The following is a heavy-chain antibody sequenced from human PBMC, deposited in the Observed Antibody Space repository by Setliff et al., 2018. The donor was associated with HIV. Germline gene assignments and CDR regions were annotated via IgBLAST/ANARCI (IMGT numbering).Heavy chain of an antibody. Sequence: GGSLRLSCTASGFIFGDFPLAWVRQAPGKGLEWVGFIRNRTLSRTTEYAASVKGRFTISRDDSKNIAYLQMNSLKTEDTAVYYCTRRNSGDAFDFWGQGTMVTVSS. CDR3: TRRNSGDAFDF. D-gene: IGHD1-7*01. CDR1: GFIFGDFP. CDR2: IRNRTLSRTT. V-gene: IGHV3-49*04. J-gene: IGHJ3*01.